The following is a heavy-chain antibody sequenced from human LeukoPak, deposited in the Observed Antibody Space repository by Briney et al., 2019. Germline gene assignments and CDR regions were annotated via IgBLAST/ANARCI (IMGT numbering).Heavy chain of an antibody. Sequence: ASVKVSCKASGYTFTGYYMHWVRQAPGQGLEWMGWINPNSGGTNYAQKFQGWVTMTRDTSISTAYMELSRLRSDDTAVYYCAREEGQALWFGELWPAPHAFDIWGQGTMVTVSS. CDR3: AREEGQALWFGELWPAPHAFDI. CDR2: INPNSGGT. V-gene: IGHV1-2*04. D-gene: IGHD3-10*01. CDR1: GYTFTGYY. J-gene: IGHJ3*02.